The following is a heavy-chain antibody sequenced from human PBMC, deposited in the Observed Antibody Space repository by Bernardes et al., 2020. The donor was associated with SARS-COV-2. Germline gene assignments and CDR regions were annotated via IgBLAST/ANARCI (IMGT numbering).Heavy chain of an antibody. CDR3: ATERQSLTVFGVGHDAFDF. V-gene: IGHV3-21*06. CDR1: GFTFTNHT. J-gene: IGHJ3*01. D-gene: IGHD3-3*01. CDR2: ISSSSSYI. Sequence: SLSLSCAASGFTFTNHTMNWVRQAPGKGLEWVSSISSSSSYIFYADEVKGRFTISRDNAKNSVYLQMNSLRAEDTAVYHCATERQSLTVFGVGHDAFDFWGQGTMVTVSS.